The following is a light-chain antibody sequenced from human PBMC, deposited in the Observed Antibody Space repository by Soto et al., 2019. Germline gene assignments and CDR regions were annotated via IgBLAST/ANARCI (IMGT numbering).Light chain of an antibody. V-gene: IGLV2-23*02. CDR3: YSFTGISNSLFV. Sequence: QSALTQPASVSGSPGQSITISCTGTSRDIGTSNLVSWYQQYPGQAPKLMIYEVTKRPSGISYRFSGSKSGNTASLTISGLQPEDEVDYYCYSFTGISNSLFVFGTGTKLTVL. CDR2: EVT. CDR1: SRDIGTSNL. J-gene: IGLJ1*01.